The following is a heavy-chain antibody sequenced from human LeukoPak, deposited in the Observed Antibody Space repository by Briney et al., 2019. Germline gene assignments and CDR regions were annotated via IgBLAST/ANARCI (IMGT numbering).Heavy chain of an antibody. CDR2: IYPSGRT. CDR3: ASHHYGPFDY. D-gene: IGHD3-10*01. J-gene: IGHJ4*02. CDR1: GGSISSGGSS. V-gene: IGHV4-30-2*06. Sequence: SETLSLTCAVSGGSISSGGSSWSWIRQSPEKGLEWIGYIYPSGRTYFNPSLKSRLNMSLDKSTNQFSLKLSSVTAADTAMYYCASHHYGPFDYWGQGTLITVSS.